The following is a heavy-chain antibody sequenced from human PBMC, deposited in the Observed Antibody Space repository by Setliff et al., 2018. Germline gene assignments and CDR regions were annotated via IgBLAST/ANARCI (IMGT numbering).Heavy chain of an antibody. V-gene: IGHV4-39*01. CDR2: IYDSGSS. D-gene: IGHD3-16*01. Sequence: SETLSLTCTVSGGSVSNSGFFWGWLRQAPGKGLEWIGNIYDSGSSNYNASLKSRLIITRDTSKNQISLNLTSVTAADTAVYYCGGGFSRREGWGNWFDPWGQGILVTSPQ. J-gene: IGHJ5*02. CDR3: GGGFSRREGWGNWFDP. CDR1: GGSVSNSGFF.